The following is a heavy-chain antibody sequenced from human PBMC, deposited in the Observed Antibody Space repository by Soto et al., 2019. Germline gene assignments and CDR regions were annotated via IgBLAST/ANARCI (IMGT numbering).Heavy chain of an antibody. V-gene: IGHV4-59*08. CDR3: ARRYGVAFDI. D-gene: IGHD3-10*01. CDR1: GDTIRSDY. CDR2: IYYSGST. Sequence: PSETLSLTCSVSGDTIRSDYCNWIRQPPGKGLEWIGYIYYSGSTNYNPSLKSRVTISVDTSKNQFSLKLSSVTAADTAVYYCARRYGVAFDIWGQGTMVTVSS. J-gene: IGHJ3*02.